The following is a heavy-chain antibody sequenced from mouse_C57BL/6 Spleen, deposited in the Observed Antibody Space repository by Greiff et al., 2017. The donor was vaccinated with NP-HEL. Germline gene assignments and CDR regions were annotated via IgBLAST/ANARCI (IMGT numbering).Heavy chain of an antibody. J-gene: IGHJ3*01. CDR1: GYSITSGYD. CDR3: ARDQGAWFAY. Sequence: EVKVVESGPGMVKPSQSLSLTCTVTGYSITSGYDWHWIRHFPGNKLEWMGYISYSGSTNYNPPLNSRISITHDKSKNHFFLKLNSVTTEDTATYYCARDQGAWFAYWGQGTLGTVSA. V-gene: IGHV3-1*01. CDR2: ISYSGST.